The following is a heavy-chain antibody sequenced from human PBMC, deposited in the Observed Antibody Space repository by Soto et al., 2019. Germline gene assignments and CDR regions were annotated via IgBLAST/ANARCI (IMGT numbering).Heavy chain of an antibody. CDR2: IGVGGVSN. D-gene: IGHD6-13*01. CDR3: AKDQRLVGAAALFDY. V-gene: IGHV3-23*01. CDR1: GFTFSSYA. J-gene: IGHJ4*02. Sequence: GGSLRLSCAASGFTFSSYAMSWVRQAPGKGLEWVSVIGVGGVSNFYADSVRGRFTISRDISKTTLYLQMNSLRAEDTALYYCAKDQRLVGAAALFDYWGQGTLVTVSS.